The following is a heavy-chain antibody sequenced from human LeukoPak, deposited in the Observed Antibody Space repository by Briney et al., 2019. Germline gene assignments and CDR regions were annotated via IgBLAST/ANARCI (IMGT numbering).Heavy chain of an antibody. CDR3: AKDSGGPGYTSSDFDY. V-gene: IGHV3-23*01. D-gene: IGHD6-13*01. Sequence: PGGSLRLSCAASGFTFSSYAMSWVRQAPGKGLEWVSAISGSGGSTYYADSVKGRFTISRDNSKNPLYMQMNSLRAEDTAVYYCAKDSGGPGYTSSDFDYWGQGTLVTVSS. J-gene: IGHJ4*02. CDR2: ISGSGGST. CDR1: GFTFSSYA.